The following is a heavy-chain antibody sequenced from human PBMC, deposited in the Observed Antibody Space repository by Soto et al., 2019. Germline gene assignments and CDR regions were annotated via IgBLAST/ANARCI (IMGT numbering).Heavy chain of an antibody. CDR1: GGSFSGYY. D-gene: IGHD2-2*01. CDR2: IYYSGNT. J-gene: IGHJ5*02. Sequence: SETLSLTCAVYGGSFSGYYWGWIRQHPGQGLEWIGYIYYSGNTYYNPSLKSRVTISVDTSRNQFSLRLSSVTAADTAVYYCARDVASADSRSGISWFAPWGQGTLVTVSS. CDR3: ARDVASADSRSGISWFAP. V-gene: IGHV4-31*11.